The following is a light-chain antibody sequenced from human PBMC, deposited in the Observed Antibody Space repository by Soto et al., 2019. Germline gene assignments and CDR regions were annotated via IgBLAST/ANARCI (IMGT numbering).Light chain of an antibody. CDR1: QSVTTN. Sequence: VLAQTTNTLMVSPGEVATRDXWASQSVTTNLPWYQQRGGHXTRIVXXDAXTRGTGVLARFSGSGSGREFTLTLSSMQSEDFAVYYCQQYNTGPPSTFGHGTRLDI. CDR3: QQYNTGPPST. CDR2: DAX. V-gene: IGKV3-15*01. J-gene: IGKJ5*01.